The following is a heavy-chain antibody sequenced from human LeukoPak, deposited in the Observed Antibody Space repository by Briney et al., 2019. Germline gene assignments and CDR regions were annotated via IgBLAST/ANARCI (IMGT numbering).Heavy chain of an antibody. J-gene: IGHJ4*02. CDR1: GFTFSSSA. V-gene: IGHV3-23*01. Sequence: GGSLRLSCAASGFTFSSSAMSWVRQVPGKGLEWVSGISASGGSTSYADSVRGRFTISRDNAKNSLYLQMNSLRGDDTAVYYCARSGYSHSWDYWGQGTLVIVSS. CDR3: ARSGYSHSWDY. CDR2: ISASGGST. D-gene: IGHD1-26*01.